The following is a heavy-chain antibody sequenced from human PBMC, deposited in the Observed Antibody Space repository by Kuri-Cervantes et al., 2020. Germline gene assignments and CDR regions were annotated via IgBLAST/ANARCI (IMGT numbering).Heavy chain of an antibody. CDR1: GFTFRNYA. V-gene: IGHV3-23*01. Sequence: GESLKISCAASGFTFRNYAMSWVRQVPGKGPEWVSAISASGSSTYHADSVKGRFTISRDNSKNTLYLQMNSLRAEDTAVYYCAKDSVSSSWEPDAFDIWGQGTMVTVSS. J-gene: IGHJ3*02. CDR3: AKDSVSSSWEPDAFDI. D-gene: IGHD6-13*01. CDR2: ISASGSST.